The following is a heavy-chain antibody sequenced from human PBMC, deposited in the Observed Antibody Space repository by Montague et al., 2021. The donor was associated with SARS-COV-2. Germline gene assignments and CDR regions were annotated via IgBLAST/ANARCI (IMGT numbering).Heavy chain of an antibody. V-gene: IGHV4-61*02. CDR1: GGYISSGSYY. Sequence: TLSLTCTVSGGYISSGSYYWSWIRQPAGRGMEWIGRIYASGSTKYSPSLKSRVTISVDTSKNQFSLKVSSVTAADTAVYYCARDLNGSWSYWFDPWGQGTLVTVSS. J-gene: IGHJ5*02. D-gene: IGHD6-13*01. CDR3: ARDLNGSWSYWFDP. CDR2: IYASGST.